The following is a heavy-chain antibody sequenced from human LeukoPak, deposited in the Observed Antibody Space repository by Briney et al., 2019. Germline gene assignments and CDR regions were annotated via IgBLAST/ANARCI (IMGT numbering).Heavy chain of an antibody. V-gene: IGHV1-69*13. D-gene: IGHD3-22*01. CDR2: IIPIFGTA. CDR1: GGTFSSYA. Sequence: GASVKVSCKASGGTFSSYAISWVRQAPGQGLEWMGGIIPIFGTANYAQKFQGRVTITADESTSTAYMEQSSLRSEDTAVYYCARGGRDYYDSSGYPRMSAFDIWGQGTMVTVSS. J-gene: IGHJ3*02. CDR3: ARGGRDYYDSSGYPRMSAFDI.